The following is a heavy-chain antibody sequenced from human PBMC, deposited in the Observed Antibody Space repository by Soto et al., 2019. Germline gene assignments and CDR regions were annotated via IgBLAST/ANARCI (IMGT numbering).Heavy chain of an antibody. CDR3: ARVCGGDCHYGMDV. D-gene: IGHD2-21*02. V-gene: IGHV4-31*03. J-gene: IGHJ6*02. Sequence: QVQLQESGPGLVKPSQTLSLTCTVSGGSISSGGYYWTWIRQHPGKGLEWIGYIYYSGSTYYNSSLKSRVTISVDTSKNQFSLQLSSVTAADTAVYYCARVCGGDCHYGMDVWGQGTTVTVSS. CDR1: GGSISSGGYY. CDR2: IYYSGST.